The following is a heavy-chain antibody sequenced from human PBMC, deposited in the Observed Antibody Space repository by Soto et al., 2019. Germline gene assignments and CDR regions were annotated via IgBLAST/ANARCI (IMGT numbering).Heavy chain of an antibody. Sequence: QVQLVESGGGVVQPGRSLRLSCAASGFTFSSYGMHWVRQAPGKGLEWVAVIWYDGSNKYYADSVKGRFTISRDNSKNTLYLQMNSLRAEDTAVYYCARERDYYDGSGYYFTRSGGFDYWGQGTLVTVSS. CDR2: IWYDGSNK. J-gene: IGHJ4*02. D-gene: IGHD3-22*01. V-gene: IGHV3-33*01. CDR1: GFTFSSYG. CDR3: ARERDYYDGSGYYFTRSGGFDY.